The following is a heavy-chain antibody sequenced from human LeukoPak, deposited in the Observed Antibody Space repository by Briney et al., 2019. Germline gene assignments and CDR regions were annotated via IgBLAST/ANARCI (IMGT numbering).Heavy chain of an antibody. D-gene: IGHD3-22*01. CDR1: GGTFSGYA. V-gene: IGHV1-69*05. CDR3: ARGQDYYDSSALQH. CDR2: IIPIFGTA. J-gene: IGHJ1*01. Sequence: GSSVKVSCKASGGTFSGYAISWVRQAPGQGLEWMGRIIPIFGTANYAQKFQGRVTITTDESTSTAYMELSSLRSEDTAVYYCARGQDYYDSSALQHWGQGTLVTVSS.